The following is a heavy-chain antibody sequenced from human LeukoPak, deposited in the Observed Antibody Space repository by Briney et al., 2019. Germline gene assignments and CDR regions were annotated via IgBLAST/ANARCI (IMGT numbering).Heavy chain of an antibody. CDR2: IKAKSEGGTT. CDR3: AIDKGARGY. CDR1: GFAFDKAW. Sequence: GRSLRLSCVASGFAFDKAWMSWVRQAPGKGLQWVGRIKAKSEGGTTDYAAPVKGRFTISRDDSKNTIYLQMTSLKTEDTAVYFCAIDKGARGYWGRGTLVAVSS. V-gene: IGHV3-15*01. J-gene: IGHJ4*02. D-gene: IGHD6-6*01.